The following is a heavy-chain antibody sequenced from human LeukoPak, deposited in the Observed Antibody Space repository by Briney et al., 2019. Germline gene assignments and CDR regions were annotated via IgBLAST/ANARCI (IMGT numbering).Heavy chain of an antibody. Sequence: GGSLRLSCAASGFTFNTYWMAWIRQVPGKGLEWVANMKHDGSEIYYVDSVRGRFTISRDNAKKSLYLQTNSLRAEDTAVYYCARSFRREPYWGQGTLVTVSS. CDR3: ARSFRREPY. CDR1: GFTFNTYW. CDR2: MKHDGSEI. V-gene: IGHV3-7*01. D-gene: IGHD1-26*01. J-gene: IGHJ4*02.